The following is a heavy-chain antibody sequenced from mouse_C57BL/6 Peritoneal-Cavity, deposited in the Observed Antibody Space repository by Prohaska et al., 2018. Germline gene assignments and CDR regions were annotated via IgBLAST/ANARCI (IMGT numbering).Heavy chain of an antibody. V-gene: IGHV2-3*01. D-gene: IGHD1-1*01. J-gene: IGHJ1*03. CDR2: IWGYGRT. CDR3: ATYYYDNNYWYFDV. CDR1: GFSLTSYV. Sequence: LVAPSQSLSITFTVSGFSLTSYVVSWVRQPPGKGLEWLGLIWGYGRTNDHSALISRLSISKDNSNSQVFLKLNRLQTGDTVTYYGATYYYDNNYWYFDVWGKGTTVTVSS.